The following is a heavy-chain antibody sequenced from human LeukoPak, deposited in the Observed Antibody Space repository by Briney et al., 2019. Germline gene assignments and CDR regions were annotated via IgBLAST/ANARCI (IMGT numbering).Heavy chain of an antibody. Sequence: GGSLRLSCAASGFTFSSYAMSWVRQAPGKGLEWVSTISDNGAGTYYADSVKGRFTISRDNPKNTLYLQMNSLGAEDTAVYYCAKDQGLRGEEVWDYWGQGTLVTVSS. D-gene: IGHD3-16*01. CDR3: AKDQGLRGEEVWDY. J-gene: IGHJ4*02. V-gene: IGHV3-23*01. CDR2: ISDNGAGT. CDR1: GFTFSSYA.